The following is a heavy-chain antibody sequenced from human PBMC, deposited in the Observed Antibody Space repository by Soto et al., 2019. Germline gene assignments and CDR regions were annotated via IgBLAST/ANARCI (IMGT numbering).Heavy chain of an antibody. V-gene: IGHV3-23*01. Sequence: EVQLLESVGGLVQPGGSLRLSCAASGFPFSSFAMTWVRQAPGKGLEWVSVTTDSYDTTYYADSVKGRFTISRDNSKNTLFLQMNSLNAEDTAIYYCAKVRDSSGFDAFDIRGRGTMVTVSS. CDR3: AKVRDSSGFDAFDI. D-gene: IGHD3-22*01. CDR2: TTDSYDTT. CDR1: GFPFSSFA. J-gene: IGHJ3*02.